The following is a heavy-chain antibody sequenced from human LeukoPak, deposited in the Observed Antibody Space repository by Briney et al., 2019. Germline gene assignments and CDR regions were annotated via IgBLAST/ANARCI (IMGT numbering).Heavy chain of an antibody. D-gene: IGHD2-15*01. J-gene: IGHJ4*02. CDR2: ISSSSTI. CDR3: AKARGEQNGGSNY. V-gene: IGHV3-48*01. CDR1: GVTFSSHS. Sequence: GGSLRLSCAASGVTFSSHSMNWVRQAPGKGLEWVSYISSSSTIYYADSVKGRFTISRDNAKNSLYLQMNSLRAEDTAMYYCAKARGEQNGGSNYWGRGTLVTVSS.